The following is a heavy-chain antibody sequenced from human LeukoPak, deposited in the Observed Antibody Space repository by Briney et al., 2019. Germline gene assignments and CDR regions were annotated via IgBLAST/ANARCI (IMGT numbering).Heavy chain of an antibody. CDR3: AKPLRPYTSYFDY. V-gene: IGHV3-23*01. CDR2: ICGGSDCT. Sequence: GGSLRLSSAASGFTFSTHTMSWVRQAPGEGLEWVSAICGGSDCTYYADSVKGRFTISRDNSKNTVFLQMSSLRAEDTAVYFCAKPLRPYTSYFDYWGQGTLVTVSS. CDR1: GFTFSTHT. J-gene: IGHJ4*02. D-gene: IGHD1-26*01.